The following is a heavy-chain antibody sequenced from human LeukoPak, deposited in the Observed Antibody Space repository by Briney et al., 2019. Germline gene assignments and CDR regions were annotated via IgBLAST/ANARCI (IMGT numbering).Heavy chain of an antibody. CDR1: GYTLTELS. J-gene: IGHJ6*03. V-gene: IGHV1-24*01. CDR3: ARGIAARPDLDYYYYYMDV. Sequence: ASVKVSCKVSGYTLTELSMHWVRQAPGKGLEWMGGFDPEDGETIYAQKFQGGVTMTEDTSTDTAYMELSSLRSEDTAVYYCARGIAARPDLDYYYYYMDVWGKGTTVTVSS. D-gene: IGHD6-6*01. CDR2: FDPEDGET.